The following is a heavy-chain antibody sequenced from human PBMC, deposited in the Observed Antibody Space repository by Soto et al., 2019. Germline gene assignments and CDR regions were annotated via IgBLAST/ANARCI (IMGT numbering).Heavy chain of an antibody. CDR2: ISSSSSYI. D-gene: IGHD3-22*01. Sequence: PVGSLRLSCAASGFTFSSYSMNWVRQAPGKGLEWVSSISSSSSYIYYADSVKGRFTISRDNAKNSLYLQMNSLRAEDTAVYCCARDRPHIPMIVVQRSYGMDVWGQRTTLTVSS. CDR3: ARDRPHIPMIVVQRSYGMDV. J-gene: IGHJ6*02. CDR1: GFTFSSYS. V-gene: IGHV3-21*01.